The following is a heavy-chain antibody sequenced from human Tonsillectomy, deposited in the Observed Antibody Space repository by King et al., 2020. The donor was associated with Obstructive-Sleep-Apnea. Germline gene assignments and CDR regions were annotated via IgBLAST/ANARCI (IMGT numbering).Heavy chain of an antibody. CDR3: TRWRDY. Sequence: QLQESGPGLVKPSQTLSLTCSVSGGSLKVGGYYWSWIRQHPEKGLEWIGHIYYTTNTDYNPSLPSRATISVDTAKNQFSLSLSSVTVADTAVYYCTRWRDYWGQGILVTVSS. CDR2: IYYTTNT. V-gene: IGHV4-31*03. CDR1: GGSLKVGGYY. J-gene: IGHJ4*02. D-gene: IGHD5-12*01.